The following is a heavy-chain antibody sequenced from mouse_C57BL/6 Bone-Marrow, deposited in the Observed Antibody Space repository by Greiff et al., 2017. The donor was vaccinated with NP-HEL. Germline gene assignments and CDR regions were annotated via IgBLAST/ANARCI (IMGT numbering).Heavy chain of an antibody. Sequence: EVKLVESGGGLVQPGGSMKLSCVASGFTFSNYWMNWVRQSPEKGLEWVAQIRLKSDNYATHYAASVKGRFTISRDDSKSSVYLQMNSLRAEATGSYYCYYDGSCLFAYWGQGTLVTVSA. V-gene: IGHV6-3*01. CDR2: IRLKSDNYAT. CDR1: GFTFSNYW. D-gene: IGHD2-3*01. J-gene: IGHJ3*01. CDR3: YYDGSCLFAY.